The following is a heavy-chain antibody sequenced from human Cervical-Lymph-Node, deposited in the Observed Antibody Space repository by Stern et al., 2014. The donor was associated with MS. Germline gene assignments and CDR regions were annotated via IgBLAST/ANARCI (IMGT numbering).Heavy chain of an antibody. Sequence: VQLVESGAEVKKPGYSVKLSCKASGGTFSSYPIIWVRKAPGQGLEWMGGIIPIFGTSNYAQKFQGRVTITADGSSITAYMELSSLRSEYTAVYYCASPVTLTVGAMDVWGQGTTVTVSS. D-gene: IGHD4-17*01. CDR2: IIPIFGTS. J-gene: IGHJ6*02. CDR3: ASPVTLTVGAMDV. CDR1: GGTFSSYP. V-gene: IGHV1-69*01.